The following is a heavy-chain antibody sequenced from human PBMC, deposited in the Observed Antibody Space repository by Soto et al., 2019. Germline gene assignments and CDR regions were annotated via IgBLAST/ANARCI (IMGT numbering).Heavy chain of an antibody. Sequence: SETLSLTCTVSGGSISSYYWSWIRQPPGKGLEWIGYVHDSWGSHYNPSLKSRVTISVDTSKNQFSLYLSSMTAADTAIYYCARWVEVSLDYFDSWGQGTPVTVS. CDR3: ARWVEVSLDYFDS. V-gene: IGHV4-59*12. D-gene: IGHD2-15*01. CDR1: GGSISSYY. J-gene: IGHJ4*02. CDR2: VHDSWGS.